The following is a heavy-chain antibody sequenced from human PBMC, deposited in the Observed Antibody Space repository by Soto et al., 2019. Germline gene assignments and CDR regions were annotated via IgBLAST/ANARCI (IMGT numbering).Heavy chain of an antibody. D-gene: IGHD6-13*01. Sequence: GGSLRLSCAASGFTFSNYNMNWVRQAPGKGLEWVSSISSSSSYIYYADSVKGRFTISRDNSKNTLYLQMNSLRAEDTAVYYCAKDSKVYSSSCFDYWGQGTLVTVSS. V-gene: IGHV3-21*04. J-gene: IGHJ4*02. CDR2: ISSSSSYI. CDR1: GFTFSNYN. CDR3: AKDSKVYSSSCFDY.